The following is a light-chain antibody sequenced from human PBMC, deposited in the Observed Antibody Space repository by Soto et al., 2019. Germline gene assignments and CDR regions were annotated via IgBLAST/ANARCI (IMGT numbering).Light chain of an antibody. J-gene: IGKJ2*01. CDR3: QHYNNWPFT. CDR1: ENLRTF. V-gene: IGKV3-11*01. Sequence: EIVLTQSPATLSLSPGERATLSCRATENLRTFLAWYQQKAGQAPRLLIYDASNRATGIPDRFSGSGSGTDFTLTISNLEPEDSAVYYCQHYNNWPFTFGQGTKLEIK. CDR2: DAS.